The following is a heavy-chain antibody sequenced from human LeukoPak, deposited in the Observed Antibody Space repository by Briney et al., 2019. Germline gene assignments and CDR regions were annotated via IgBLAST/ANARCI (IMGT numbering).Heavy chain of an antibody. D-gene: IGHD1-26*01. Sequence: TGGSLRLSCSASGFTFSTYAMHWVRQAPGKGLEYVSAIRSNGGNTYYADSVKGRFTISRDNSKNTLYLQMNSLRAEDTAVYSCAVPQWELLNWGQGTLVTVSS. CDR1: GFTFSTYA. CDR3: AVPQWELLN. CDR2: IRSNGGNT. J-gene: IGHJ4*02. V-gene: IGHV3-64*04.